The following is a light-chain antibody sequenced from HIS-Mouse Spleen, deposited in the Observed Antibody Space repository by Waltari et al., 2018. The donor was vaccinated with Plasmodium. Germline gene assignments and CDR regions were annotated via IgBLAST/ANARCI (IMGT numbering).Light chain of an antibody. V-gene: IGLV2-8*01. CDR3: SSYAGSNNLV. Sequence: QSALTQPPSASGSPGQSVPLSRTGTSSDVGGYNYVPWYQQHPGKAPKLMIYEVSKRPSGVPDRFSGSKSGNTASLTVSGLQAEDEADYYCSSYAGSNNLVFGGGTKLTVL. CDR2: EVS. J-gene: IGLJ2*01. CDR1: SSDVGGYNY.